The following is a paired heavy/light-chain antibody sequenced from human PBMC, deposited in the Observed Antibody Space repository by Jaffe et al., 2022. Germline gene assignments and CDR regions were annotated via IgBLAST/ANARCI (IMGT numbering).Light chain of an antibody. V-gene: IGKV3-20*01. Sequence: EIVLTQSPGTLSLSPGERATLSCRASQSVSSSYLAWYQQKPGQAPRLLIYGASSRATGIPDRFSGSGSGTDFTLTISRLEPEDFAVYYCQQYGSPRWTFGQGTKVEIK. CDR2: GAS. J-gene: IGKJ1*01. CDR1: QSVSSSY. CDR3: QQYGSPRWT.
Heavy chain of an antibody. D-gene: IGHD2-15*01. CDR1: GFTFSSYA. CDR2: ISGSGAST. Sequence: EVQLLESGGGLVQPGGSLRLSCAASGFTFSSYAMSWVRQAPGKGLEWVSAISGSGASTYYADSVKGRFTISRDNSKNTLSLQMNSLRAEDTAIYYCAKTGGYCSGGSCYSGYFQHWGQGTLVTVSS. CDR3: AKTGGYCSGGSCYSGYFQH. J-gene: IGHJ1*01. V-gene: IGHV3-23*01.